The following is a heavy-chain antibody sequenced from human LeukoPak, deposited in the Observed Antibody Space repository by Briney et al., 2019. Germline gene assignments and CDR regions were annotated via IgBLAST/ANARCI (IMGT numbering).Heavy chain of an antibody. CDR2: INPSGGGT. D-gene: IGHD3-22*01. J-gene: IGHJ4*02. CDR3: ARDRQGSGYYSFFDY. V-gene: IGHV1-46*01. CDR1: GYTFTSYY. Sequence: ASVKVSCKASGYTFTSYYMHWVRQAPGQGLEWMGIINPSGGGTSYAQKFQGRVTMTRDTSTSTVYMELSSLRSEDTAVYYCARDRQGSGYYSFFDYWGQGTLVTVSS.